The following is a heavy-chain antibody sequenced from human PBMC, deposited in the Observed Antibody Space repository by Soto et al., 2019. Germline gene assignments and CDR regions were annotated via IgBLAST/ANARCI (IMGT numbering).Heavy chain of an antibody. CDR3: ARDGVGGTVFFGYLDF. Sequence: QEHLVESGGGVVQPGGSLRLSCAASGIAFSGHGMHWVRQAPGKGLEWVAVIRFDGSNIYYGDFVQGRFTISRDNSKSTLYLQMNSLRADDTAVYYFARDGVGGTVFFGYLDFWGPGALVTVSS. CDR1: GIAFSGHG. J-gene: IGHJ4*02. V-gene: IGHV3-33*01. CDR2: IRFDGSNI. D-gene: IGHD1-26*01.